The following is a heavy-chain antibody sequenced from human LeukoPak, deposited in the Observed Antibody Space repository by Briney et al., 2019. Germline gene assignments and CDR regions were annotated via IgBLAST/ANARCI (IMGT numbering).Heavy chain of an antibody. D-gene: IGHD3-3*01. CDR1: GYTFTSYS. J-gene: IGHJ5*02. CDR2: ISAYNGNT. V-gene: IGHV1-18*01. CDR3: ARDRSVFGVVEGFDP. Sequence: ASVKVSCKASGYTFTSYSISWVRQAPGQGLEWMGWISAYNGNTNYAQKLQGRVTMTTDTSTSTAYMELRSLRSDDTAVYYCARDRSVFGVVEGFDPWGQGTLVTVSS.